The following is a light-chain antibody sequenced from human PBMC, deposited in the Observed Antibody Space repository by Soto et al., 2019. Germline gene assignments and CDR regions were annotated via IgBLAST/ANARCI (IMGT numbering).Light chain of an antibody. CDR3: CSYAGSYSFV. Sequence: QSALTQPRSVSGSPGQSVTISCTGTSSDVGTYNYVSWYQHHPGKAPKFMIYDVSKRPSGFPDRFSGSKSGNTASLTISGLQAEDEADYYCCSYAGSYSFVFGTGTKVTVL. J-gene: IGLJ1*01. V-gene: IGLV2-11*01. CDR1: SSDVGTYNY. CDR2: DVS.